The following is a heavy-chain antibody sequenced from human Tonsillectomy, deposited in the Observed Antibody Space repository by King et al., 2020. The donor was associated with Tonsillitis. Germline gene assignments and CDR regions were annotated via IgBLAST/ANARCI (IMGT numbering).Heavy chain of an antibody. Sequence: VQLVESGGGLVRPGGSLRLSCAASGFTFSKYSMNWVRRAPGKGLEWVSYSTTSSSYIYYADSVKGRFTISRDNAKNSLYLQMNSLRADDTAVYYCARRDYYFYGMDVWGQGTTVTVSS. V-gene: IGHV3-21*06. CDR2: STTSSSYI. J-gene: IGHJ6*02. D-gene: IGHD3/OR15-3a*01. CDR3: ARRDYYFYGMDV. CDR1: GFTFSKYS.